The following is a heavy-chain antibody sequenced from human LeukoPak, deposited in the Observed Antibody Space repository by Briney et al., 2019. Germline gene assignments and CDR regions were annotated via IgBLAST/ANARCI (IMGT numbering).Heavy chain of an antibody. D-gene: IGHD6-13*01. CDR2: ISAYNGNT. J-gene: IGHJ4*02. Sequence: ASVKVSCKASGYTFTSYGISWVRQAPGQGLEWMGWISAYNGNTNYAQKLQGRVTMTTDTSTSTAYMELRSLRSDDTAVYYCARMLKYSSSWYIFGYWGQGTLVTVSS. V-gene: IGHV1-18*01. CDR3: ARMLKYSSSWYIFGY. CDR1: GYTFTSYG.